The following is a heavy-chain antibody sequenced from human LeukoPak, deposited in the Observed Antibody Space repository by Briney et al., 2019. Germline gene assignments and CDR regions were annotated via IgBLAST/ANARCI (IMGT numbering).Heavy chain of an antibody. J-gene: IGHJ1*01. CDR3: ARSDYGDPHYFQH. CDR2: IYHSGST. Sequence: SETLSLTCTVSGYSISSGYYWGWIRQPPGKGLEWIGSIYHSGSTYYNPSLKSRVTISIDTSKNQFSLKLSSVTAADTAVYYCARSDYGDPHYFQHWGQGTLVTVSS. D-gene: IGHD4-17*01. CDR1: GYSISSGYY. V-gene: IGHV4-38-2*02.